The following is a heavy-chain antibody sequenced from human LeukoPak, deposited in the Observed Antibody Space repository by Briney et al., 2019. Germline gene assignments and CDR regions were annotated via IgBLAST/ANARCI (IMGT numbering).Heavy chain of an antibody. CDR1: GGSIITTNW. D-gene: IGHD1-26*01. CDR2: VSLRGAT. Sequence: SETLSLTCAVSGGSIITTNWWSWVRQPPGKGLEWIGEVSLRGATNYSPSLESRVSMSIDKSKNHLSLKLRSVTAADTATYYCTRESGAFSPFGFWGQGTLVTVSS. CDR3: TRESGAFSPFGF. J-gene: IGHJ4*02. V-gene: IGHV4-4*02.